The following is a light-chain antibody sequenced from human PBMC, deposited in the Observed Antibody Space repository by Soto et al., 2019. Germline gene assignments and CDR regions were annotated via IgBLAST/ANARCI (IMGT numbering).Light chain of an antibody. CDR1: QGISSY. CDR2: KAS. J-gene: IGKJ1*01. V-gene: IGKV1-5*03. CDR3: QQYNSYQWT. Sequence: IQLTQSPSSLSASVGDRVTITCRASQGISSYLAWYQQKPGKAPKLLIYKASTLKSGVPSRFSGSGSGTEFTLTISTLQPDDVATYYCQQYNSYQWTFGQGTKV.